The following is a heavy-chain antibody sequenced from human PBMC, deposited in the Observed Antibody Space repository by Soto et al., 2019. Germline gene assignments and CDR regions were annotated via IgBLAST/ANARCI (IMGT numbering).Heavy chain of an antibody. J-gene: IGHJ6*02. CDR3: ARDRSRDCSGGSCYRDYGMDV. V-gene: IGHV1-69*01. D-gene: IGHD2-15*01. Sequence: QVQLVQSGAEVKKPGSSVKVSCKASGGTFSSYAISWVRQAPGQGLEWMGGIIPIFGTANYAEKFQGRVTMTADESTSTAYMELSSLRSEDTAVYYCARDRSRDCSGGSCYRDYGMDVWGQGTTVTVSS. CDR1: GGTFSSYA. CDR2: IIPIFGTA.